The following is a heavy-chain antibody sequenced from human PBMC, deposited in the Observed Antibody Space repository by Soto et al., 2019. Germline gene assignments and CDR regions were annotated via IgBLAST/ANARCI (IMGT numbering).Heavy chain of an antibody. Sequence: GGSLRLSCAASGFSFRFYPMSWIRQAPGKGLEWVSAISGSGTTAYYADSVKGRFTFSRDNSKKTMYLQMNSLRAEDTAVYYCAKTTDGWFSAFEIWGQGTMVTVSS. D-gene: IGHD6-19*01. CDR2: ISGSGTTA. J-gene: IGHJ3*02. CDR1: GFSFRFYP. V-gene: IGHV3-23*01. CDR3: AKTTDGWFSAFEI.